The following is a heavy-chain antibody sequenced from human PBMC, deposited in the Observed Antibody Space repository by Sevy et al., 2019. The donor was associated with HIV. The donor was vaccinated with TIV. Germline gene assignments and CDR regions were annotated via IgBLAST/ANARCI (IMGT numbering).Heavy chain of an antibody. CDR3: ASLLTEDPFDI. CDR2: ISAGGGRT. CDR1: GITFSSYA. D-gene: IGHD3-10*01. V-gene: IGHV3-23*01. Sequence: GGSLRLSCAASGITFSSYAMSWVRQAPGKGLEWVSGISAGGGRTYRADSVKGRFTMSGDKSKNTLYLQMNSLTAEDTAVYYCASLLTEDPFDIWGQGTMVTVSS. J-gene: IGHJ3*02.